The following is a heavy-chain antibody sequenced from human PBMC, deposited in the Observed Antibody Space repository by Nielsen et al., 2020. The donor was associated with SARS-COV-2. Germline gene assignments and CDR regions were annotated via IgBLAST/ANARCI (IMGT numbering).Heavy chain of an antibody. Sequence: SETLSLTCTVSGGSISSGGYYWSWIRQHPGKGLEWIGYIYYSGSTYYNPSLKSRVTISVDTSKNQFSLKLSSVTAADMAVYYCAGYYGSGMDVWGKGTTVTVSS. CDR2: IYYSGST. J-gene: IGHJ6*03. V-gene: IGHV4-31*03. D-gene: IGHD3-10*01. CDR1: GGSISSGGYY. CDR3: AGYYGSGMDV.